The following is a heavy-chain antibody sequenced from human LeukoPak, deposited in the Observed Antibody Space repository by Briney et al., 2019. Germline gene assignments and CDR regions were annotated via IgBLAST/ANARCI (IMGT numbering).Heavy chain of an antibody. CDR1: GGSFSGYY. Sequence: SSETLSLTCAVYGGSFSGYYWSWIRQPPGKGLEWIGEINHSGSINYNPSLKGRVTILVDTSKNQFSLKLSSVTAADTAVYYCARGGTLDYYDSSGNDFDYWGQGTLVTVSS. CDR2: INHSGSI. V-gene: IGHV4-34*01. D-gene: IGHD3-22*01. CDR3: ARGGTLDYYDSSGNDFDY. J-gene: IGHJ4*02.